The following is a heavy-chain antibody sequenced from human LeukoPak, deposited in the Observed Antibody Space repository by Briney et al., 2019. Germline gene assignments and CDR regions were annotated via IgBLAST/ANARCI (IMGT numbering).Heavy chain of an antibody. Sequence: TSETLSLTCTVSGGSISSGGYFWSWIRQHPGKGLEWIGYIYYSGSTYYNPSLKSRVTMSVDTSKNQFSLKLSSVTAADTAMYYCASGGYSYGFDYWGQGTLVTVSS. V-gene: IGHV4-31*03. CDR2: IYYSGST. CDR1: GGSISSGGYF. CDR3: ASGGYSYGFDY. J-gene: IGHJ4*02. D-gene: IGHD5-18*01.